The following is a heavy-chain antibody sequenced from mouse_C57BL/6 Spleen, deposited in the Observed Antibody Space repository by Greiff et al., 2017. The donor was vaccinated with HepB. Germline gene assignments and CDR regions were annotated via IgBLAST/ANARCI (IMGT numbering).Heavy chain of an antibody. CDR3: ARRYYDSHFDY. Sequence: QVQLQQPGAELVRPGTSVKLSCKASGYTFTSYWMHWVKQRPGQGLEWIGVIDPSDSYTNYNQKFKGKATLTVDTSSSTAYMQLSSLTSEDSAVYYCARRYYDSHFDYWGQGTTLTVSS. J-gene: IGHJ2*01. D-gene: IGHD2-4*01. CDR1: GYTFTSYW. V-gene: IGHV1-59*01. CDR2: IDPSDSYT.